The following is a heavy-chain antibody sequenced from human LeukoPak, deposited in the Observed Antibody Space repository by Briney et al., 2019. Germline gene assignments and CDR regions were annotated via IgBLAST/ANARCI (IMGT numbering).Heavy chain of an antibody. CDR2: INPSGGST. D-gene: IGHD3-22*01. Sequence: ASVKVSCKASGYTFTSYYMHRVRQAPGQGLEWMGIINPSGGSTSYAQKFQGRVTMTRDTSTSTVYMELSSLRSEDTAVYYCAREGSHYYDSSGYRGYWFDPWGQGTLVTVSS. CDR3: AREGSHYYDSSGYRGYWFDP. V-gene: IGHV1-46*01. CDR1: GYTFTSYY. J-gene: IGHJ5*02.